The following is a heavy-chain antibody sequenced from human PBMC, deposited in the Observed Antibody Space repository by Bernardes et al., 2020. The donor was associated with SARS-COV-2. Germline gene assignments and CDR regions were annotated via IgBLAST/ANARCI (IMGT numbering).Heavy chain of an antibody. CDR2: ISSSSSYI. J-gene: IGHJ4*02. V-gene: IGHV3-21*01. CDR1: GFTFSSYS. Sequence: GGSLRLSSAASGFTFSSYSMNWVRQAPGKGLEWVSSISSSSSYIYYADSMKGRFTISRDNAKNSLYLQMNSLRAEDTAVYYCARGRNVEDHWADYWGQGTLVTVSS. D-gene: IGHD7-27*01. CDR3: ARGRNVEDHWADY.